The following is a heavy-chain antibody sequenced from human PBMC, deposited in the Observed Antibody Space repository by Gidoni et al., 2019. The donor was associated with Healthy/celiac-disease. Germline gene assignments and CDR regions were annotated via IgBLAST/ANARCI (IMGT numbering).Heavy chain of an antibody. CDR3: ARRPLEYCSGGSCLPGGMDV. CDR1: GFPFSSYA. J-gene: IGHJ6*02. CDR2: ISYDGSNK. D-gene: IGHD2-15*01. Sequence: QVQLVEAGGGVVQPGRSLRLSCAASGFPFSSYAMHGVRQAPGKGLECVAVISYDGSNKYYADSVKGRFTISRDNSKNTLYLQMNSLRAEDTAVYYCARRPLEYCSGGSCLPGGMDVWGQGTTVTVSS. V-gene: IGHV3-30-3*01.